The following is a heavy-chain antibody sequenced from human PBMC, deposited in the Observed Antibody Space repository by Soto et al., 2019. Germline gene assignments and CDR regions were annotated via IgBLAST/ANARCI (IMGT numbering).Heavy chain of an antibody. D-gene: IGHD3-3*01. CDR2: ISAYNGNT. J-gene: IGHJ4*02. CDR1: GYTFTSYG. Sequence: VASVKVSCKASGYTFTSYGISWVRQAPGQGLEWMGWISAYNGNTNYAQKLQGRVTMTTDTSTSTAYMELRSLRSDDTAVYYCARTYYDFWSGYYTGSPLWYWGQGTLVTVSS. CDR3: ARTYYDFWSGYYTGSPLWY. V-gene: IGHV1-18*01.